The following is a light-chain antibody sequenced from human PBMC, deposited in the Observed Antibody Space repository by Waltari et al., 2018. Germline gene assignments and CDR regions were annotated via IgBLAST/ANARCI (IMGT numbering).Light chain of an antibody. CDR2: GSS. Sequence: DIQMTQSPSSLSASVGDTVTITCRASQSILTYLNWYQHKPGRAPKLLIYGSSNLQGGVPSRFTGSGSGTEFTLTITSLHPEDFATYYCQQPYDTPWAFGPGTKLQIK. CDR3: QQPYDTPWA. V-gene: IGKV1-39*01. J-gene: IGKJ1*01. CDR1: QSILTY.